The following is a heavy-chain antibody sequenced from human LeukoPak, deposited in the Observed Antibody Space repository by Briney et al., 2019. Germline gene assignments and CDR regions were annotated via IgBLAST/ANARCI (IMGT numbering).Heavy chain of an antibody. Sequence: GASVKVSCKGSGYSFVDYYIHWVRQAPGQGLEWMGIINPSGGSTSYAQKFQGRVTMTRDTSTSTVYMELSSLRSEDTAVYYCANEMATISRALLHWGQGTLVTVSS. V-gene: IGHV1-46*01. J-gene: IGHJ4*02. CDR3: ANEMATISRALLH. CDR2: INPSGGST. D-gene: IGHD5-24*01. CDR1: GYSFVDYY.